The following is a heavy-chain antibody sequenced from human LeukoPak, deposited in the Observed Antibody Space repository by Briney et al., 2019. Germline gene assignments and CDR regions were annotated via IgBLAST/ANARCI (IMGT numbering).Heavy chain of an antibody. CDR3: AKGTGERITMVRGVIF. Sequence: GGSLRLSCAASGFTFSSYAMSWVRQAPGKGLEWVSAISGSGGSTYYADSVKGRFTISRDNSKNTLYLQMSSLRAEDTAVYYCAKGTGERITMVRGVIFWGQGTLVTVSS. D-gene: IGHD3-10*01. V-gene: IGHV3-23*01. CDR2: ISGSGGST. J-gene: IGHJ4*02. CDR1: GFTFSSYA.